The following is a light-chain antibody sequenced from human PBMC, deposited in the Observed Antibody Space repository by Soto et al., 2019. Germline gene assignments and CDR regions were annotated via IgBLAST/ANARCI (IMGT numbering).Light chain of an antibody. CDR1: QSVSSS. CDR2: AVS. CDR3: QQSSNWPPIT. V-gene: IGKV3-15*01. J-gene: IGKJ5*01. Sequence: DILMTQSPATLSVSPGDSATLSCRDSQSVSSSLAWYHQKPGQAPRLLIYAVSTRATDIPARFSGSGAGTEFTLTINSLQSEDFAVYYCQQSSNWPPITCGQGTRLEIK.